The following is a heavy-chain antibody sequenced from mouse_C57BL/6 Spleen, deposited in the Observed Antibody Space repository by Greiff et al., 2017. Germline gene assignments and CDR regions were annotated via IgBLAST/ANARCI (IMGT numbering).Heavy chain of an antibody. CDR1: GYTFTNYW. CDR3: ASYDYDDGGFAY. V-gene: IGHV1-63*01. CDR2: IYPGGGYT. Sequence: QLQQSGAELVRPGTSVKMSCKASGYTFTNYWIGWAKQRPGHGLEWIGVIYPGGGYTNYNEKFMGKATLTADKSSSTDYMQFSSLTSEDSAIYDCASYDYDDGGFAYWGQGTLVTVSA. J-gene: IGHJ3*01. D-gene: IGHD2-4*01.